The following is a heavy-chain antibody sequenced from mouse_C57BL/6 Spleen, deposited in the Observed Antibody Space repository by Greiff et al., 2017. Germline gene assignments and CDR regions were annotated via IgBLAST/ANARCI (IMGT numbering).Heavy chain of an antibody. J-gene: IGHJ2*01. D-gene: IGHD6-1*01. CDR2: IDPETGGT. CDR3: TRRGPRRYFDY. Sequence: HVQLQQSGAELVRPGASVTLSCKASGYTFTDYEMPWVQQTPVHGLEWIGAIDPETGGTAYNQKFKGKAILTADKSSSTAYLELRSLTSEDSAFYDCTRRGPRRYFDYWGQGTTLTVSS. CDR1: GYTFTDYE. V-gene: IGHV1-15*01.